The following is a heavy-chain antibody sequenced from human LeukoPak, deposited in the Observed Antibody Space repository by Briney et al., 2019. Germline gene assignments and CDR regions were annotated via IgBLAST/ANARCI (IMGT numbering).Heavy chain of an antibody. Sequence: DSVKVSCKVSGYTLTKLSMHWVRQAPGKGLKWMGDFDPEDGETIYAQKFQGRVTMTEDTSTDTAYMELSSLRSEDTAVYYCATERLSSFYGDYVWEDYWGRGTLVTVSS. CDR1: GYTLTKLS. CDR2: FDPEDGET. D-gene: IGHD4-17*01. CDR3: ATERLSSFYGDYVWEDY. V-gene: IGHV1-24*01. J-gene: IGHJ4*02.